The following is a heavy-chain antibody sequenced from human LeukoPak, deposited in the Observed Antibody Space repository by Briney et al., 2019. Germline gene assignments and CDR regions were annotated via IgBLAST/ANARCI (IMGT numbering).Heavy chain of an antibody. CDR1: GGSISSYY. D-gene: IGHD5-24*01. V-gene: IGHV4-4*07. CDR3: ARGDGYYRFDP. Sequence: SETPSLTCTISGGSISSYYWSWIRQPAGKGLEWIGRIYISETTNYNPSLKSRVTMSVDTSRDQFSLKLSSVTAADTAVYYCARGDGYYRFDPWGQGTLVTVSS. CDR2: IYISETT. J-gene: IGHJ5*02.